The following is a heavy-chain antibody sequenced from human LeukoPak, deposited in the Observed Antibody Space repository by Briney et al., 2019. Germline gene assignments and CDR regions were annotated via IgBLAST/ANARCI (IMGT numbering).Heavy chain of an antibody. CDR3: ARKGGRFIVVVPAAIRGRVDNWFDP. J-gene: IGHJ5*02. D-gene: IGHD2-2*01. Sequence: SETLSLTCAVYGGSFSGYYWSWIRQPPGKGLEWIGEINHSGSTNYNPSLKSRVTIPVDTSKNQFSLKLSSVTAADTAVYYCARKGGRFIVVVPAAIRGRVDNWFDPWGQGTLVTVSS. CDR2: INHSGST. CDR1: GGSFSGYY. V-gene: IGHV4-34*01.